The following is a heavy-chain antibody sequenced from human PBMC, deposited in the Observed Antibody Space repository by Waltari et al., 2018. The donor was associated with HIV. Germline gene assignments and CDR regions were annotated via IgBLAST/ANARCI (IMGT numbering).Heavy chain of an antibody. Sequence: ESGGGVVRPVGSLSMSSSACTFAIYSHPLPWVRQAPGKGREWVAAMTLDGNTQYYAAFSKGRFIVSRDVDRNLILLQMASLTIDDSALYFCARGGPSGASVGTRLDVWGRGTAVTVSS. J-gene: IGHJ6*02. CDR1: TFAIYSHP. V-gene: IGHV3-30-3*01. D-gene: IGHD2-21*02. CDR2: MTLDGNTQ. CDR3: ARGGPSGASVGTRLDV.